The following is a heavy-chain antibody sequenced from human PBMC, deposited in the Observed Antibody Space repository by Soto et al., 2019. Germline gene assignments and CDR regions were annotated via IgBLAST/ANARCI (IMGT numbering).Heavy chain of an antibody. CDR2: IYYSGST. J-gene: IGHJ4*02. D-gene: IGHD3-22*01. CDR1: GGSISSGGYY. V-gene: IGHV4-31*03. Sequence: QVQLQESGPGLVKPSQTLSLTCTVSGGSISSGGYYWSWIRQHPGKGLEWIGYIYYSGSTYYNPSLKSRVTISVDTSKNQFSLKLSSVTAADTAVYYCARDSPRITYDSSGYQSGRGRGGMYYFDYWGQGTLVTVSS. CDR3: ARDSPRITYDSSGYQSGRGRGGMYYFDY.